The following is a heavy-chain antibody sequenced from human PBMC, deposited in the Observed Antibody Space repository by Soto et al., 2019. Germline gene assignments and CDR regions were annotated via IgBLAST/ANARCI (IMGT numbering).Heavy chain of an antibody. CDR1: GFTFDDYA. V-gene: IGHV3-9*01. J-gene: IGHJ4*02. D-gene: IGHD1-7*01. CDR2: ISWNSGSI. CDR3: ATDCGDNWNYEFGCFDY. Sequence: AGGSLRLSCAASGFTFDDYAMHWVRQAPGKGLEWVSGISWNSGSIGYADSVKGRFTISRDNAKNSLYLQMNSLRAEDTALYYCATDCGDNWNYEFGCFDYWGQGTLVTVSS.